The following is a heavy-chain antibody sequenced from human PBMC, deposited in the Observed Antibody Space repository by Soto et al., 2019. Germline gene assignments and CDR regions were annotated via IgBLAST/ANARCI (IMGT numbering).Heavy chain of an antibody. CDR3: AAGRVPTL. Sequence: QVQLVQSGAEVKKPGASVKVSCNVSGHTLTELAFHWVRQAPGKGLEWMGGFDPEDGETMPAQKFRGRVTMTEDTSTATAYMELTSLKSGDTAVYYCAAGRVPTLWGRGTLVVVSS. CDR2: FDPEDGET. V-gene: IGHV1-24*01. D-gene: IGHD3-16*01. J-gene: IGHJ1*01. CDR1: GHTLTELA.